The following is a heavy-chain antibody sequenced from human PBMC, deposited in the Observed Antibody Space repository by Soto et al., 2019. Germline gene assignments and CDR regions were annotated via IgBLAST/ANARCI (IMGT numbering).Heavy chain of an antibody. CDR3: ARAIQLPPTKDY. J-gene: IGHJ4*02. V-gene: IGHV1-3*04. CDR2: VNTGNGNT. CDR1: GYTFTFYA. Sequence: GASVKVSCKASGYTFTFYAIHWVRQAPGQSLEWMGMVNTGNGNTKYSQKFQGRVTVTRDTSANTAYMELSSLRSEDTAVYYCARAIQLPPTKDYWGQGTLVTVSS. D-gene: IGHD5-18*01.